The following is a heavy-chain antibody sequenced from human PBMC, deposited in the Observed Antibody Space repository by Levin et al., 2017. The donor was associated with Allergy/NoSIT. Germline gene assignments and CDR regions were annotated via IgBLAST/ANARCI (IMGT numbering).Heavy chain of an antibody. J-gene: IGHJ4*02. V-gene: IGHV4-39*02. Sequence: SQTLSLTCTVSGGSISSSSYYWGWIRQPPGKGLEWIGSIYYSGSTYYNPSLKSRVTISVDTAKNQFSLKLSSVTAADTAVYYCARDMESEPAGGSGRYYKYWGQGTLVTVSS. CDR1: GGSISSSSYY. CDR3: ARDMESEPAGGSGRYYKY. D-gene: IGHD3-10*01. CDR2: IYYSGST.